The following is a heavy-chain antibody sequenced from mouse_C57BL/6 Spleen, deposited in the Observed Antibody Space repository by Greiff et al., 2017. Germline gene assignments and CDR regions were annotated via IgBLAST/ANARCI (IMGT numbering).Heavy chain of an antibody. J-gene: IGHJ4*01. Sequence: DVHLVESGGGLVKPGGSLKLSCAASGFTFSDYGMHWVRQAPEKGLEWVAYISSGSSTIYYADTVKGRFTISRDNAENTLFLQMTRLRSEDTAMYYCGRGSGAMGEWGQGASVTV. CDR1: GFTFSDYG. CDR3: GRGSGAMGE. V-gene: IGHV5-17*01. CDR2: ISSGSSTI. D-gene: IGHD1-1*02.